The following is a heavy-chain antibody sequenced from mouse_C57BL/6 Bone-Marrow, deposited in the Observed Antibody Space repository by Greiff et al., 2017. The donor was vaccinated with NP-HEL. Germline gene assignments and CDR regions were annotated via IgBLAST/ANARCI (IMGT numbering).Heavy chain of an antibody. CDR3: TTGPSLVYWYFDV. CDR1: GFNFTDYY. Sequence: VQLQQSGAELVRPGASVKLSCTASGFNFTDYYMPWVKQRPEQGLEWIGWIDPENGYTDYASKFQGQATITADTSSNTAYLQLSSLTSEDTAVYYCTTGPSLVYWYFDVGGTGTTVTVSS. V-gene: IGHV14-4*01. J-gene: IGHJ1*03. CDR2: IDPENGYT.